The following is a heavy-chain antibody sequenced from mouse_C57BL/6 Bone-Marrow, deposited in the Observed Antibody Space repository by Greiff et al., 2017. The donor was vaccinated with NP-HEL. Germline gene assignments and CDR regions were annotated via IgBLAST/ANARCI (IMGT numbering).Heavy chain of an antibody. Sequence: VQLQQSGPGLVQPSQSLSITCTVSGFSLTSYGVHWVRQSPGKGLEWLGVLWSGGSTGYNAAFISRLSISKDNSKSQVFFKMNSLQADDTAIYYCARNNCYGSSYWYFDVWGTGTTVTVSS. CDR3: ARNNCYGSSYWYFDV. CDR1: GFSLTSYG. V-gene: IGHV2-2*01. D-gene: IGHD1-1*01. J-gene: IGHJ1*03. CDR2: LWSGGST.